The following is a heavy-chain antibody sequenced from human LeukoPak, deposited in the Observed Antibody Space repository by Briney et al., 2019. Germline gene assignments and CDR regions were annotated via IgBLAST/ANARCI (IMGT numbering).Heavy chain of an antibody. J-gene: IGHJ4*02. D-gene: IGHD6-25*01. CDR3: ARGKYSIGWFDY. Sequence: PGGSPRLSCAASGFTFSRYSMSWVAQAPGKGLEWVSSITTSSTYISYADSVKGRFTISSDNAKNLLYLQMNSLRAEDTAVYYCARGKYSIGWFDYWGQGTLVTVSS. V-gene: IGHV3-21*01. CDR1: GFTFSRYS. CDR2: ITTSSTYI.